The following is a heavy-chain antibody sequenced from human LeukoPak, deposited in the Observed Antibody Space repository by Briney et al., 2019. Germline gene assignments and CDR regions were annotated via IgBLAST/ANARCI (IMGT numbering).Heavy chain of an antibody. CDR2: IIPIFGTA. CDR1: GGTFSSYA. CDR3: ARDAASSWYPNSIYYYYYGMDV. D-gene: IGHD6-13*01. V-gene: IGHV1-69*13. Sequence: SVKVSCKASGGTFSSYAISWVRQAPGQGLEWMGGIIPIFGTANYAQKFQGRVTITADESTSTAYMELSSLRSEDTAVYYCARDAASSWYPNSIYYYYYGMDVWGQGTTVTVSS. J-gene: IGHJ6*02.